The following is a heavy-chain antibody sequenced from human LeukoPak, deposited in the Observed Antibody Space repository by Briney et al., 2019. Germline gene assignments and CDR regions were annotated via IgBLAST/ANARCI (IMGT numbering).Heavy chain of an antibody. Sequence: GGSVRLSCAASGFTFSSYAMHWVRQAPGKGLEWVAVISYDGSNKYYADSVKGRFTISRDNSKNTLYLQMNSLRAEDTAVYYCARGRGMATTRPLDYWGQGTLVTVSS. CDR2: ISYDGSNK. CDR1: GFTFSSYA. J-gene: IGHJ4*02. CDR3: ARGRGMATTRPLDY. D-gene: IGHD5-24*01. V-gene: IGHV3-30-3*01.